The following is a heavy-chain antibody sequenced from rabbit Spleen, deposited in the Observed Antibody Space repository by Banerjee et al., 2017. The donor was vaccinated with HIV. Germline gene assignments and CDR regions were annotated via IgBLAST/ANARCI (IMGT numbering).Heavy chain of an antibody. Sequence: QSLEESRGGLVQPEGSLTLTCTASGFSFSSSYYMCWVRQAPGKGLEWIGDIYPVFGITNYANWVKGRFTISSDNAQNTVDLQMSGLTAADTATYFCARAGEGGDGYLNLWGPGTLVTVS. V-gene: IGHV1S40*01. D-gene: IGHD5-1*01. CDR3: ARAGEGGDGYLNL. CDR1: GFSFSSSYY. CDR2: IYPVFGIT. J-gene: IGHJ4*01.